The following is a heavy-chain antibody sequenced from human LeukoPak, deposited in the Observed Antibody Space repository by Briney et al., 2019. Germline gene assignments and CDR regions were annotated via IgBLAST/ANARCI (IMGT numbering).Heavy chain of an antibody. CDR1: GFTFSSYC. Sequence: GGSLRLSCAASGFTFSSYCMHWVRQAPGKGLVWVSRINSDGSSTTYADSVKGRFTISRDNAKNTLYLQVNSLRAEDTAMYYCVRQYSYDSSGYYPWDYWGQGTLVTVSS. V-gene: IGHV3-74*01. CDR3: VRQYSYDSSGYYPWDY. CDR2: INSDGSST. D-gene: IGHD3-22*01. J-gene: IGHJ4*02.